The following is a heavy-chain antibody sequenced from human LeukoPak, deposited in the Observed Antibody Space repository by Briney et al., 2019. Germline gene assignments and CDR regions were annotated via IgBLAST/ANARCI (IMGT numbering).Heavy chain of an antibody. CDR1: GFTFSSYA. J-gene: IGHJ4*02. CDR2: ISYDGSNK. Sequence: GRSLRLSCAASGFTFSSYAMHWVRQAPGKGLEWVAVISYDGSNKYYADSVKGRFTISRDKAKDSLYLQMNSLRAEDTAVYFCAREWAGPSFDYWGQGTLVTVSS. V-gene: IGHV3-30*04. D-gene: IGHD6-19*01. CDR3: AREWAGPSFDY.